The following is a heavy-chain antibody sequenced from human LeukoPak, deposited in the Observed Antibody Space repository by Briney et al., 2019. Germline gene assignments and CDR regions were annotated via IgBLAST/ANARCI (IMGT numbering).Heavy chain of an antibody. Sequence: GASVKVSCKASGYTFTGYYMHWVRQAPGQGLEWMGRINPNSGGTNYAQKFQGRVTMTRDTSISTAYMELSRLRSDDTAVYYCARAEYYDFWSGFLDYWGQGTLVTVSS. J-gene: IGHJ4*02. CDR1: GYTFTGYY. V-gene: IGHV1-2*06. CDR2: INPNSGGT. D-gene: IGHD3-3*01. CDR3: ARAEYYDFWSGFLDY.